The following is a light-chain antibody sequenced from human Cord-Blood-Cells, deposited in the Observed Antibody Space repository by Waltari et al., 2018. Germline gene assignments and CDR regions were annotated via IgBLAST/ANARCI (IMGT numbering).Light chain of an antibody. V-gene: IGKV3-20*01. CDR2: GAS. Sequence: ENVFTPSPGTLSLSPGERATLSCRASQSVSSSYLSWYQQKPGQAPRLLIYGASSRATGIPDRFSGSGSGTDFTLTISRLEAEDFAVYYCQQYGSSPRRTFGQGTKVEIK. CDR3: QQYGSSPRRT. CDR1: QSVSSSY. J-gene: IGKJ1*01.